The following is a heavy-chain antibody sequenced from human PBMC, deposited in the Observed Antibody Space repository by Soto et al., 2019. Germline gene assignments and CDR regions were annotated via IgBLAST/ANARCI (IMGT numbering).Heavy chain of an antibody. CDR1: GFTFSSYS. D-gene: IGHD6-13*01. CDR2: ISSSSSYI. V-gene: IGHV3-21*01. J-gene: IGHJ4*02. Sequence: PGGSLPLSCAASGFTFSSYSMNWVRQAPGKGLEWVSSISSSSSYIYYADSVKGRFTISRDNAKNSLYLQMNSLRAEDTAVYYCARAYSSSLYYFDYWGQGTLVTVSS. CDR3: ARAYSSSLYYFDY.